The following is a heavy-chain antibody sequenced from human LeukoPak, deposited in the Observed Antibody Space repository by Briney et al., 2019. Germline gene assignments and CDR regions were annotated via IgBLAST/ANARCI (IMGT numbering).Heavy chain of an antibody. CDR3: ARETQYSGYDFYYYYYMDV. Sequence: GGSLRLSCTVSGFTVSSNYMSWVRQAPGKGLEWVSVIYSCGSTYYADSVKGRFTISRDNSKNTLYLQMNSLRAEDTAVYYCARETQYSGYDFYYYYYMDVWGKGTTVTVSS. V-gene: IGHV3-66*01. D-gene: IGHD5-12*01. CDR2: IYSCGST. J-gene: IGHJ6*03. CDR1: GFTVSSNY.